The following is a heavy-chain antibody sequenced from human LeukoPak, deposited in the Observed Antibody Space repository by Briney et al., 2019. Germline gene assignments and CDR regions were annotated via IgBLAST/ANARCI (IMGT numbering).Heavy chain of an antibody. J-gene: IGHJ4*02. D-gene: IGHD5-24*01. CDR2: MNPNTGDA. Sequence: GASVKVSCKASGYTFTSHGINWVRQATGQGLEWMGWMNPNTGDAGYAQKFQGRVTMTRDTSITTAYMELSSLTSEDTAVYYCARLRWLQRGTDYWGQGTLVTVSS. CDR1: GYTFTSHG. V-gene: IGHV1-8*01. CDR3: ARLRWLQRGTDY.